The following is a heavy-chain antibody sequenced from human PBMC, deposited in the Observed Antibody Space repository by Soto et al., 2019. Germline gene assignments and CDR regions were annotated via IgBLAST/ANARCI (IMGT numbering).Heavy chain of an antibody. CDR3: ARGLIPPRLYSTSSGLIYYFGMDV. CDR2: INPNSGAT. CDR1: EYTFTGYY. J-gene: IGHJ6*02. V-gene: IGHV1-2*02. D-gene: IGHD6-6*01. Sequence: QVQLVQSGAEVKKPGASVKVSCKASEYTFTGYYLHWVRQAPGQGLEWMGWINPNSGATTYAQTFQGRVNMTRDTTIRTAHMEVRRVQCDDTVVYYCARGLIPPRLYSTSSGLIYYFGMDVWGQGTTVTVSS.